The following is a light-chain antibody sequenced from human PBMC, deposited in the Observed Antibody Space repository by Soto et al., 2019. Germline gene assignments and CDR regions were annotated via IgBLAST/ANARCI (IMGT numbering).Light chain of an antibody. CDR3: CSYAGSSTLDV. V-gene: IGLV2-23*01. J-gene: IGLJ1*01. CDR2: EGS. CDR1: SSDVGSYNL. Sequence: QSALTQPASVSGSPGQSITISFTGTSSDVGSYNLVSWYQQHPGKAPKLMIYEGSKRPSGVSTRFSGSKSGNTASLTISGLQAQDEADYYCCSYAGSSTLDVFGTGTKVTVL.